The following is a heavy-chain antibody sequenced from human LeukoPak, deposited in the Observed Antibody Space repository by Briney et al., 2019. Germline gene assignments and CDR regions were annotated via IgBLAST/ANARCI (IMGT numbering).Heavy chain of an antibody. CDR2: IYYSGST. V-gene: IGHV4-39*07. Sequence: PSETLSLTCTVSGGSISSSSYYWGWIRQPPGRGLEWIGSIYYSGSTYYNPSLKSRVTISVDTSKNQFSLKLSSVTAADTAVYYCARSGIAAAGYRTRFDPWGQGTLVTVSS. CDR1: GGSISSSSYY. CDR3: ARSGIAAAGYRTRFDP. D-gene: IGHD6-13*01. J-gene: IGHJ5*02.